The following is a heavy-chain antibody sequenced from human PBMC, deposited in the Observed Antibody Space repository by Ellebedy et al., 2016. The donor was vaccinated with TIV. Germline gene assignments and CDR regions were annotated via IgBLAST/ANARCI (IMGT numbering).Heavy chain of an antibody. V-gene: IGHV3-33*01. D-gene: IGHD1-26*01. CDR1: GFTFSSYG. J-gene: IGHJ4*02. CDR2: IWYDGSNK. CDR3: ARDKKWEHLIDY. Sequence: PGGSLRLSCAASGFTFSSYGMHRVRQAPGKRLEWVAVIWYDGSNKYYADSVKGRFTISRDNSKNTLYLQMNSLRAEDTAVYYCARDKKWEHLIDYWGQGTLVTISS.